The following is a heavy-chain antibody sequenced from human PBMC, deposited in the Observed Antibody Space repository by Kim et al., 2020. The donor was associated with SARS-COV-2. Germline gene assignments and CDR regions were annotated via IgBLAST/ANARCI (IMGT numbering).Heavy chain of an antibody. J-gene: IGHJ4*02. V-gene: IGHV4-59*01. CDR1: GGSITNYY. CDR2: IHYTGST. D-gene: IGHD6-19*01. Sequence: SETLSLTCTVSGGSITNYYWSWIRQTPGQGLEWIGYIHYTGSTKYNPSLTSRVTISVDTSKNQFSLQLTPVTAAATAVYYCARGGWYSAYWGQGTLVTVSS. CDR3: ARGGWYSAY.